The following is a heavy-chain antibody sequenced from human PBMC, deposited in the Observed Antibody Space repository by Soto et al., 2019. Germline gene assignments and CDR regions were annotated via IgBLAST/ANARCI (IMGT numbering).Heavy chain of an antibody. CDR2: INGDGSAT. V-gene: IGHV3-74*01. CDR3: GRDLEASGTD. CDR1: GFTFSSYW. Sequence: EVQLVESGGGLVQPGGSLRLSCAASGFTFSSYWMHWVRQGPGTGLVWVSRINGDGSATGYADSVKGRFTISRDNTKNTLYLQMNSLRAEDTAVYYCGRDLEASGTDWGKGTMVTVSS. J-gene: IGHJ4*02. D-gene: IGHD6-13*01.